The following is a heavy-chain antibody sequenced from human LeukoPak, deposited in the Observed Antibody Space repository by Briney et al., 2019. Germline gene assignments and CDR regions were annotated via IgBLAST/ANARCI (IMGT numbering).Heavy chain of an antibody. CDR1: GGTFSSYA. V-gene: IGHV1-69*05. CDR3: ARESDCSSTSCYTLGY. D-gene: IGHD2-2*02. CDR2: IIPIFGTA. Sequence: ASVKVSCKASGGTFSSYAISWVRQAPGQGLEWMGGIIPIFGTANYAQKFQGRVTITTDESTSTAYMELSSLRSEDTAVYYCARESDCSSTSCYTLGYWGQGTLVTVPS. J-gene: IGHJ4*02.